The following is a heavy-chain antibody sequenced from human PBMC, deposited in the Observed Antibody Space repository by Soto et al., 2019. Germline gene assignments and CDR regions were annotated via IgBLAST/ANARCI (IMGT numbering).Heavy chain of an antibody. J-gene: IGHJ4*02. V-gene: IGHV4-59*01. CDR1: GGSISSYY. D-gene: IGHD2-21*01. Sequence: SETPSLTCTVSGGSISSYYWSWIRQPPGKGLEWIGYIYYSGSTNYNPSLKSRVTISVDTSKNQFSLKLSSVTAADTAVYYCAREVFHYFDYWGQGTLGTGSS. CDR3: AREVFHYFDY. CDR2: IYYSGST.